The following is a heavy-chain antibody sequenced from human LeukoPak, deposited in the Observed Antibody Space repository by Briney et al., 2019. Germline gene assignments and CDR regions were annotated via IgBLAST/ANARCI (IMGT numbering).Heavy chain of an antibody. CDR3: ARHGTVTHRFDY. CDR1: GGSMSSSSYY. D-gene: IGHD4-17*01. CDR2: IYYSGST. V-gene: IGHV4-39*01. Sequence: SETLSLTCGVSGGSMSSSSYYWGRIRQPPGKGLEWIGSIYYSGSTYYNPSLKSRVTISVDSSKNQCSLKLSSVTAVDTAVYYCARHGTVTHRFDYWGQGTLVTVSS. J-gene: IGHJ4*02.